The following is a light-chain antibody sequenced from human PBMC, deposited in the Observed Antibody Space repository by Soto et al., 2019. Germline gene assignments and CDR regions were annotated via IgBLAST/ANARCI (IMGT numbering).Light chain of an antibody. V-gene: IGKV3-15*01. CDR3: QQRISWPLT. J-gene: IGKJ4*01. CDR1: QSISSN. CDR2: RAS. Sequence: EIVMTQSPATLSVSPWERATLSCRASQSISSNLAWYQKKPGQAPRLLVWRASIRATDMAARFSGSGSGTEFTLTISSLQPADFAIYYCQQRISWPLTFGGGTKVDIK.